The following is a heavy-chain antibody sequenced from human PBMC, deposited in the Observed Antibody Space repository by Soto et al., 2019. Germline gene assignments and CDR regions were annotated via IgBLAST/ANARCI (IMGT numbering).Heavy chain of an antibody. CDR1: GYTFTSYG. V-gene: IGHV1-18*04. J-gene: IGHJ4*02. CDR3: ARDDYYDSSGYPSDY. D-gene: IGHD3-22*01. Sequence: ASVKVSCKASGYTFTSYGISWVRQAPGQGLEWMGWISAYNGNTNYAQKLQGRVTMTTDTSTSTAYMELRSLGSDDTAVYYCARDDYYDSSGYPSDYWGQGTLVTVSS. CDR2: ISAYNGNT.